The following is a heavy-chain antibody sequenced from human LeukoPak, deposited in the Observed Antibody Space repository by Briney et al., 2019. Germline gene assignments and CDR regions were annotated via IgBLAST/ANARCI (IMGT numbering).Heavy chain of an antibody. CDR1: GGSISSYY. V-gene: IGHV4-59*01. J-gene: IGHJ5*02. Sequence: PSETLSLTCTVSGGSISSYYWSWIRQSPGKGLECIGYIHYTGSTNYNPSLKSRVTISVETSKNQFSLKLKSVTAAGTAVYYCARGGYYGSGNDFRFDPWGQGTLVTVSS. D-gene: IGHD3-10*01. CDR3: ARGGYYGSGNDFRFDP. CDR2: IHYTGST.